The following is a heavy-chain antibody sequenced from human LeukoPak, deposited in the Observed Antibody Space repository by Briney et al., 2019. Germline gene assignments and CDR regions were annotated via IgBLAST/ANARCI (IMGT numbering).Heavy chain of an antibody. CDR1: GDSINSRGYY. D-gene: IGHD3-10*01. CDR3: ARWALYGSGSYDFDY. Sequence: SETLSLTCTVSGDSINSRGYYWGWIRQPPGKGLEWIGSIYYSGSTYYNPSLKSRVTISVDTSKTQFSLKLSSVTAADTAVYYCARWALYGSGSYDFDYWGQGTLVTVSS. V-gene: IGHV4-39*01. CDR2: IYYSGST. J-gene: IGHJ4*02.